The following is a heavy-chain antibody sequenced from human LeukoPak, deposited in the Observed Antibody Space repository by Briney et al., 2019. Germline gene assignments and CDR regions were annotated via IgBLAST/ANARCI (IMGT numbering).Heavy chain of an antibody. D-gene: IGHD2-2*01. J-gene: IGHJ4*02. CDR3: ARELVVRAGDYFDY. CDR1: GFTFSSSW. CDR2: INGDGSST. Sequence: AGGSLRLSCAASGFTFSSSWKHWVRQAPGKGLVWVSRINGDGSSTKYADSVMGRFTISRDNAKNTLYLQMNSLRAEDTAVYYCARELVVRAGDYFDYWGQGTLVTVSS. V-gene: IGHV3-74*03.